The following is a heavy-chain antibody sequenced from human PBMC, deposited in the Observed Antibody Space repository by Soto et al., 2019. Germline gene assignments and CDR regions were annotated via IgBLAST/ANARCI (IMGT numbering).Heavy chain of an antibody. Sequence: QVQLQESGPGLVKPSGTLALTCTVSRDSIDNSYWWTWVRQSPGKGLEWIGEVYHSGTTNYNPSLESRVTRSVDRSKNEFSLTLDSVTAADTAVYFCASWWGLHFPRLSLGQGSLVTVSS. V-gene: IGHV4-4*02. D-gene: IGHD2-21*02. CDR2: VYHSGTT. J-gene: IGHJ5*02. CDR3: ASWWGLHFPRLS. CDR1: RDSIDNSYW.